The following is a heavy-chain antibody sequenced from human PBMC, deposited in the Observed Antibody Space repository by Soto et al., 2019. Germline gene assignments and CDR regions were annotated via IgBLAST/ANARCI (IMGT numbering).Heavy chain of an antibody. CDR1: GFTVSSNY. J-gene: IGHJ6*03. Sequence: EVQLVESGGGLVQPGGSLRLSCAASGFTVSSNYMSWVRQAPGKGLEWVSVIYSGGSTYYADSVKGRFTISRDNSKNTLYLQMNSLRAEDTAVYYCEFSEEYYYYMDVWGKGTTVTVSS. CDR3: EFSEEYYYYMDV. CDR2: IYSGGST. V-gene: IGHV3-66*01.